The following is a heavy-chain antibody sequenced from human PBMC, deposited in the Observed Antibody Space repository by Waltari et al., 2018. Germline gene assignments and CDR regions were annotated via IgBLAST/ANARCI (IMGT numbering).Heavy chain of an antibody. CDR3: VGGSGTYYYYYGMDV. CDR2: INSDGSST. CDR1: GFTFSSYW. V-gene: IGHV3-74*01. D-gene: IGHD3-10*01. Sequence: EVQLVESGGGLVQPGGSLRLSCAASGFTFSSYWMHWVRQAPGKGLVWVSRINSDGSSTSYADSVKGRFTISRDNAKNTLYLQMNSLRAEDTAVYYCVGGSGTYYYYYGMDVWGQGTTVTVSS. J-gene: IGHJ6*02.